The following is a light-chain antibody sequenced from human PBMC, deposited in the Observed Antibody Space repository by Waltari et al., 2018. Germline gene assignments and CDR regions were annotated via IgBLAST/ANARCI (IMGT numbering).Light chain of an antibody. CDR3: QHYESVPVT. CDR2: QAS. J-gene: IGKJ1*01. V-gene: IGKV3-20*01. CDR1: QSLRIY. Sequence: EIVLTQSPGSLSLSPGESATLSCRASQSLRIYLAWYQQKPGQAPRLLIYQASTRATGIPDRFSGSGSGTDFSLTISRLEPEDFAVYYCQHYESVPVTFGQGTKVEIK.